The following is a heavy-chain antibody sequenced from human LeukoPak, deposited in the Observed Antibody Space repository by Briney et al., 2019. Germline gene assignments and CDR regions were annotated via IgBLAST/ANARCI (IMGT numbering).Heavy chain of an antibody. V-gene: IGHV1-24*01. CDR2: FDPGDGET. CDR1: GYTLTELS. J-gene: IGHJ4*02. CDR3: ATDSYYYDSSGYYYIS. D-gene: IGHD3-22*01. Sequence: ASVKVSCKVSGYTLTELSMHWVRQAPGKGLEWMGGFDPGDGETIYAQKFQGRVTMTEDTSTDAAYMELSSLRSEDTAVYYCATDSYYYDSSGYYYISWGQGTLVTVSS.